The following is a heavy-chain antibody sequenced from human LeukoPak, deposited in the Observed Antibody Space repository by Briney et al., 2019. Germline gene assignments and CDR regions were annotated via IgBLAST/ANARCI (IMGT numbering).Heavy chain of an antibody. CDR2: INHSGST. CDR1: GGSISSYY. Sequence: SSETLSLTCTVSGGSISSYYWSWIRQPPGKGLEWIGEINHSGSTNYNPSLKSRVTISVDTSKNQFSLKLSSVTAADTAVYYCARTCCSSTSCYPPENNWFDPWGQGTLVTVSS. V-gene: IGHV4-34*01. D-gene: IGHD2-2*01. CDR3: ARTCCSSTSCYPPENNWFDP. J-gene: IGHJ5*02.